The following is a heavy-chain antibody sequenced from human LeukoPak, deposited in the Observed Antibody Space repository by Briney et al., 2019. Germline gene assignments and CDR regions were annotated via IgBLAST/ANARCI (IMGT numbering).Heavy chain of an antibody. Sequence: ASVKVSCKASGYTFTGYYMHWVRQAPGQGLEWMGWINPNSGGTNYAQKFQGRVTMTRDTSISTAYMELSRLRSDDTAVYYCARNYDSSGYYFLVRYWGQGTLVTVSS. V-gene: IGHV1-2*02. D-gene: IGHD3-22*01. CDR1: GYTFTGYY. CDR2: INPNSGGT. CDR3: ARNYDSSGYYFLVRY. J-gene: IGHJ4*02.